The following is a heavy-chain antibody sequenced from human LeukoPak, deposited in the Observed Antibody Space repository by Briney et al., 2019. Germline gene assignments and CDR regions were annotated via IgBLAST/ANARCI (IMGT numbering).Heavy chain of an antibody. D-gene: IGHD6-13*01. J-gene: IGHJ4*02. CDR3: ARGLAAAAHYYFDY. CDR1: RYTFTSYD. CDR2: MNPNSGNT. V-gene: IGHV1-8*01. Sequence: APVKVSCKASRYTFTSYDNNWVRQATGQGLKWMRWMNPNSGNTGYAQKFQGRVTMTRNTSISTAYMELSSLRSEDTAVYYCARGLAAAAHYYFDYWGQGTLVTVSS.